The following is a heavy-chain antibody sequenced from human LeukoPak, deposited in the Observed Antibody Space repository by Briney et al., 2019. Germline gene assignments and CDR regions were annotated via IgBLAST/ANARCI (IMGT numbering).Heavy chain of an antibody. Sequence: GGSLRLSCAASGFTFSDYYMSWIRQAPGKGLEWVSYISSSGSTTYYADSVKGRFTISRDNAKNSLYLQMNSLRAEDTAVYYCAKRVVAAASWFDPWGQGTLVTVSS. CDR1: GFTFSDYY. J-gene: IGHJ5*02. CDR3: AKRVVAAASWFDP. CDR2: ISSSGSTT. D-gene: IGHD2-15*01. V-gene: IGHV3-11*04.